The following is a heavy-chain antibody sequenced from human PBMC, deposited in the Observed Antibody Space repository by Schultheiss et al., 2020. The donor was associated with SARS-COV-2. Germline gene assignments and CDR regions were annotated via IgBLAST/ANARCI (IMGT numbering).Heavy chain of an antibody. D-gene: IGHD6-19*01. J-gene: IGHJ6*02. V-gene: IGHV4-61*08. CDR1: GGSISSGGYY. Sequence: SQSLSLTCTVSGGSISSGGYYWSWIRQHPGKGLEWIGYIYYSGSTKYNPSLKNRVTISVDTSKNQFSLKLSSVTAADTAVYYCARDSSGWTHYYYYGMDVWGQGTTVTVSS. CDR3: ARDSSGWTHYYYYGMDV. CDR2: IYYSGST.